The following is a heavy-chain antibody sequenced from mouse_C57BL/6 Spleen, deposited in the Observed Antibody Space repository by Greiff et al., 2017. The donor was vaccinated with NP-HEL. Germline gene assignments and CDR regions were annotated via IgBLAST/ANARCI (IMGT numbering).Heavy chain of an antibody. CDR3: ARQGTGTGYAMDY. CDR1: GYTFTEYT. CDR2: FYPGSGSI. J-gene: IGHJ4*01. Sequence: VQLQQSGAELVKPGASVKLSCKASGYTFTEYTIHWVKQRSGQGLEWIGWFYPGSGSIKYNEKFKDKATLTADKSSSTASMELSRWTSKESEVYFCARQGTGTGYAMDYWGQGTTVTVSS. D-gene: IGHD4-1*01. V-gene: IGHV1-62-2*01.